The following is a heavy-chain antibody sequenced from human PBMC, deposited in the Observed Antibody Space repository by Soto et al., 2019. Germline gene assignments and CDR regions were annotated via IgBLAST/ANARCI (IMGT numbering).Heavy chain of an antibody. Sequence: EGQLVESGGGLVQPGGSLRLSCDASGLSFSSYNMNWVSQAQGKGLEWVAYITATTGTVYYADSVNGRFTMSRDNAKDSPYLQMNSLRDEYTAVYYCVRAAGATIYGYGYWGRGPLVTVSA. CDR3: VRAAGATIYGYGY. J-gene: IGHJ4*02. V-gene: IGHV3-48*02. CDR1: GLSFSSYN. D-gene: IGHD5-18*01. CDR2: ITATTGTV.